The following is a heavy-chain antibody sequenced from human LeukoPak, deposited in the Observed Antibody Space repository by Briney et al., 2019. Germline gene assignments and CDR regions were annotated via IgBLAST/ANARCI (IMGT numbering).Heavy chain of an antibody. J-gene: IGHJ4*02. CDR1: GGSISSYY. V-gene: IGHV4-59*01. CDR2: IYYSGST. CDR3: ARDRYYYDSSGYVFDY. Sequence: PSETLSLTCTVSGGSISSYYWSWIRQPPGKGLEWIGYIYYSGSTNYNPSLKSRVTISVDTSKNQFSLKLSSVTAADTAVYYCARDRYYYDSSGYVFDYWGQGTLVTVSS. D-gene: IGHD3-22*01.